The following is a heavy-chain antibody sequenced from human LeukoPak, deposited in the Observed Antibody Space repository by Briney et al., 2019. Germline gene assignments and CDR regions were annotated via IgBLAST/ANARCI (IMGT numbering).Heavy chain of an antibody. CDR1: GGSFSGYY. CDR2: INHSGST. D-gene: IGHD4-17*01. J-gene: IGHJ6*02. Sequence: SETLSLTCAVYGGSFSGYYWSWIRQPPGKGLEWIGEINHSGSTNYNPSLKSRVTISVDKSKNQFSLKLSSVTAADTAVYYCARLVRGANDYGDHVPLYYYYGMDVWGQGTTVTVSS. V-gene: IGHV4-34*01. CDR3: ARLVRGANDYGDHVPLYYYYGMDV.